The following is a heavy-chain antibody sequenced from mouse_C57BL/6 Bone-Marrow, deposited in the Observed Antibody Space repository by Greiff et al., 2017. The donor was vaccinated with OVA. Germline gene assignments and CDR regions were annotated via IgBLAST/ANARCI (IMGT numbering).Heavy chain of an antibody. Sequence: DVMLVESGGGLVKPGGSLKLSCAASGFTFSDYGMHWVRQAPEKGLEWVAYISSGSSTIYYADTVKGRFTISRDNAKNTLFLQMTSLRSEDTAMYYCARPFITTVVAHYYAMDYWGQGTSVTVSS. J-gene: IGHJ4*01. D-gene: IGHD1-1*01. V-gene: IGHV5-17*01. CDR2: ISSGSSTI. CDR3: ARPFITTVVAHYYAMDY. CDR1: GFTFSDYG.